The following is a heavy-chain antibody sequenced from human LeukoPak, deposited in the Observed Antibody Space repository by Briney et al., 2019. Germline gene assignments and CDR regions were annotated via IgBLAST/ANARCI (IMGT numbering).Heavy chain of an antibody. Sequence: PGGSLRLSCAASGFTFSRYWMSWVRQAPGKGLEWVANIKQDGSERYYVDSVKGRFTISRDNTKNSLYLQMNSLRAEDTAVYFCARDRKSIQQVVWDWYFDLWGRGTLVTVSS. CDR3: ARDRKSIQQVVWDWYFDL. V-gene: IGHV3-7*01. J-gene: IGHJ2*01. CDR1: GFTFSRYW. D-gene: IGHD6-13*01. CDR2: IKQDGSER.